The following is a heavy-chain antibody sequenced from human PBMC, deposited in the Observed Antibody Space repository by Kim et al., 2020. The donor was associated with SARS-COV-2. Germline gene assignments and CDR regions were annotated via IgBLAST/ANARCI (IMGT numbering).Heavy chain of an antibody. Sequence: GGSLRLSCVASDFTVSASYLSWVRRAPGKGPEWVSILRRDGATHYADSVKDRFTISRDNSKNTLYLQLNSLIAEDTAVYYCAREGDYFFDVWGQGTLVTVCS. V-gene: IGHV3-53*01. J-gene: IGHJ4*02. D-gene: IGHD1-26*01. CDR3: AREGDYFFDV. CDR1: DFTVSASY. CDR2: LRRDGAT.